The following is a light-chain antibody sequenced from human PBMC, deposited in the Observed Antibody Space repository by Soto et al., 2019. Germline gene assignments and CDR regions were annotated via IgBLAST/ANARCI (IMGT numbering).Light chain of an antibody. J-gene: IGKJ4*01. CDR3: QQRSNWRGT. V-gene: IGKV3-11*01. CDR1: QSIDSY. CDR2: DAS. Sequence: EIVMTQSPATLSVTPGERVTLSCRASQSIDSYLAWYQHKPGQAPRLLIYDASTRATGIPARFSGSGSGTDFTLTITSLEPEDFAVYYCQQRSNWRGTFGGGTKVDIK.